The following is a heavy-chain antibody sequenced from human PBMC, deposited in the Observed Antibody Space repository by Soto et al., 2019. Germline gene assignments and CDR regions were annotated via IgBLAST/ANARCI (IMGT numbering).Heavy chain of an antibody. D-gene: IGHD3-22*01. CDR3: ARGPYYDSSGYYLYFDY. J-gene: IGHJ4*02. CDR2: IYYSGST. Sequence: PSETLSLTCTVSGGSISSYYWSWIRQPPGKGLEWIGYIYYSGSTNYNPSLKSRVTISVDTSKNQFSLKLSSVTAADTAVYYCARGPYYDSSGYYLYFDYWRQGTLVTVS. V-gene: IGHV4-59*01. CDR1: GGSISSYY.